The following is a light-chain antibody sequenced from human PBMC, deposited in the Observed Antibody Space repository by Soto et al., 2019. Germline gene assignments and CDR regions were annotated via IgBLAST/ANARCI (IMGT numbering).Light chain of an antibody. CDR1: QSISSW. V-gene: IGKV1-39*01. CDR3: QQSYSSPPT. Sequence: DIQMTKSPSTLSASVGDRVTITCRASQSISSWLAWYQQKPGKAPKLLIYDASTLQSGVPSRFSGSRSGPDFTLTISSLQPEDFATYYCQQSYSSPPTFGQGTKVDIK. J-gene: IGKJ1*01. CDR2: DAS.